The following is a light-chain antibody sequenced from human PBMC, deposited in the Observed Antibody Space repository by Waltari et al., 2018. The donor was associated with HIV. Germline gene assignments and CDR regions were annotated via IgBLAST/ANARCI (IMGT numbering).Light chain of an antibody. CDR1: SSNIGTHT. Sequence: QSVLTQPPSASGTPGQRVTISCSATSSNIGTHTVNWYQQLPEAAPKLLIYSTNQRPSGVPDRVSGSKSGTSASLAISGLQSEDEADYFCATWDDSLNGHVFGGGTKLTV. J-gene: IGLJ3*02. CDR2: STN. V-gene: IGLV1-44*01. CDR3: ATWDDSLNGHV.